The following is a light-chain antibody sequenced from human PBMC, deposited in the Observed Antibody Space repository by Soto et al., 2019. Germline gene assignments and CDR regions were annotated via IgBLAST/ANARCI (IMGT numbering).Light chain of an antibody. CDR2: KAS. V-gene: IGKV1-5*03. J-gene: IGKJ1*01. Sequence: DIHMTQSPSTLSVSLGDRVTITCRASQSISSWLAWYQQKPGKAPKLLIYKASSLESGVPSRFSGSGSGTEFTLTISSLQPDDFATYYCQQYNSYSQTFGQGTKVDIK. CDR3: QQYNSYSQT. CDR1: QSISSW.